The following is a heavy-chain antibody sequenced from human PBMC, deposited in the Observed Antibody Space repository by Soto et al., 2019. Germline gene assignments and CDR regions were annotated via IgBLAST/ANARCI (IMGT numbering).Heavy chain of an antibody. V-gene: IGHV3-33*01. CDR2: IWFNGSER. D-gene: IGHD5-18*01. CDR1: GFSFENYG. J-gene: IGHJ4*02. Sequence: QVQLVESGGGVVQPGRSLRLSCAASGFSFENYGMHWVRQAPGKGLEWVAAIWFNGSERKYGDSVKGRFTISRDNSKNTVFLQMSSLSAEDTAVYYCVRGNGDTYGPFDNWGQGTLVTVSS. CDR3: VRGNGDTYGPFDN.